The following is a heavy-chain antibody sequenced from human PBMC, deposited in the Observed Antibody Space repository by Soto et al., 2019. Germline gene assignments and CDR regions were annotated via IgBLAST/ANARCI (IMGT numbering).Heavy chain of an antibody. CDR3: ARGRPWELYDY. CDR1: GGSVNTYY. Sequence: QVQLQESGPGLVKPSETLSLTCTVSGGSVNTYYWSWIRQPPGKGLEWIGYIYYSGNTNYNPSLKSRVTRSVDTSKNQFSLKLSSMTAADTAVYFCARGRPWELYDYWGQGTLVTVSS. J-gene: IGHJ4*02. V-gene: IGHV4-59*02. CDR2: IYYSGNT. D-gene: IGHD1-26*01.